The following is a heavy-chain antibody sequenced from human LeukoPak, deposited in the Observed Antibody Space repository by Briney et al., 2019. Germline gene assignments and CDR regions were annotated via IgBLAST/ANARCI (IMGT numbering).Heavy chain of an antibody. J-gene: IGHJ4*02. Sequence: SGGSLRLSCAASGFIVSSNYMTWVRQAPGKGLEWVSVIYTDGSTFYADSVKSRFTISRDNSKNTLYLQMNSLRAEDTGVYYCARDDVAVAGDDYWGQGTLVTVSS. CDR2: IYTDGST. CDR3: ARDDVAVAGDDY. V-gene: IGHV3-53*01. D-gene: IGHD6-19*01. CDR1: GFIVSSNY.